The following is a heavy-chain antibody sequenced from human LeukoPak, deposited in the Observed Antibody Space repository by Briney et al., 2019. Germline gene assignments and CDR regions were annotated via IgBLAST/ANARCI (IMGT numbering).Heavy chain of an antibody. J-gene: IGHJ6*03. D-gene: IGHD4-17*01. Sequence: GASVKVSCKTSGYTFISYAMNWVRQATGQGLEWMGWMNPNSGNTGYAQKFQGRVTITRNTSISTAYMELSSLRSEDTAVYYCARSDGDYAYYYYYYYMDVWGKGTTVTVSS. V-gene: IGHV1-8*01. CDR1: GYTFISYA. CDR3: ARSDGDYAYYYYYYYMDV. CDR2: MNPNSGNT.